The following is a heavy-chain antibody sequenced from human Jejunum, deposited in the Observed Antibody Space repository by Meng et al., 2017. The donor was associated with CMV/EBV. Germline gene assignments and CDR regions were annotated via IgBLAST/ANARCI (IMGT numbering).Heavy chain of an antibody. Sequence: SLNTSGVGVGWIRQPPGKALEWLALIYWDDDKRYRPSLKNRLIITRDTSKTQVVLKMTNMDPVDTATYYCVHNIWKPSTPSYYFDYWGQGTLVTVSS. CDR2: IYWDDDK. CDR3: VHNIWKPSTPSYYFDY. J-gene: IGHJ4*02. V-gene: IGHV2-5*02. CDR1: SLNTSGVG. D-gene: IGHD3-3*01.